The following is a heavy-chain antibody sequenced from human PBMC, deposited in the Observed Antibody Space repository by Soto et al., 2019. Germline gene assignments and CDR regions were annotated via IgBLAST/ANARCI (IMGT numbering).Heavy chain of an antibody. CDR3: TRRIFAHWYCDL. D-gene: IGHD3-3*01. Sequence: QLQLQESGPGLVKPSETLSLTCVVSGDSIRSTYDWGWIRQPLVKWLEWIGSIYFNGNAYNNPSRESRVTMSADTSIIQFSLNLSSVTAADTAVYCCTRRIFAHWYCDLLGRATLVTVSS. V-gene: IGHV4-39*01. J-gene: IGHJ2*01. CDR2: IYFNGNA. CDR1: GDSIRSTYD.